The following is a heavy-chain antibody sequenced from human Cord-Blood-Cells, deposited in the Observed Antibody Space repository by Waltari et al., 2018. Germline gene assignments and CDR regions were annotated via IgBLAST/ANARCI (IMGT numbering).Heavy chain of an antibody. CDR1: GLTFSDHY. CDR3: ARLGMGVQSFDY. CDR2: ISSSSSYT. D-gene: IGHD7-27*01. Sequence: QVQLVESGGGLVKPGGSLRLSCAASGLTFSDHYMRWIRQAPGKGLEWVSYISSSSSYTNYADSVKGRFTISRDNAKNSLYLQMNSLRAEDTAVYYCARLGMGVQSFDYWGQGTLVTVSS. J-gene: IGHJ4*02. V-gene: IGHV3-11*05.